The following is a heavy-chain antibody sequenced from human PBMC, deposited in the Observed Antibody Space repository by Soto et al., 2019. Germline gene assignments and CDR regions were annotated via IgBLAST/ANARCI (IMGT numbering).Heavy chain of an antibody. V-gene: IGHV4-59*08. CDR3: ARHMRDIVATTDAFDI. CDR2: IYYSGST. Sequence: PSETLSLTCTVSGGSISSYYWSWIRQPPGKGLEWIGYIYYSGSTNYNPSLKSRVXISVDTSKNQFSLKLRSVTAADTAVYYCARHMRDIVATTDAFDIWGQGTMVTVSS. D-gene: IGHD5-12*01. CDR1: GGSISSYY. J-gene: IGHJ3*02.